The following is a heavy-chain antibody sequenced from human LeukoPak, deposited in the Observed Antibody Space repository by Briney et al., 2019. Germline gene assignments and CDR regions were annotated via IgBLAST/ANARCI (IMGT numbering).Heavy chain of an antibody. CDR2: ISYSGST. CDR1: GGSISSGEYY. V-gene: IGHV4-30-4*08. J-gene: IGHJ3*02. D-gene: IGHD2-2*01. CDR3: ARVLGYCSSTSCYGVGYDAFDI. Sequence: SETLSLTCTVSGGSISSGEYYWSWIRQHPGKGLEWIGYISYSGSTHYNPSLKSRVTISVDTSKNQFSLKLSSVTAADTAVYYCARVLGYCSSTSCYGVGYDAFDIWGQGTMVTVSS.